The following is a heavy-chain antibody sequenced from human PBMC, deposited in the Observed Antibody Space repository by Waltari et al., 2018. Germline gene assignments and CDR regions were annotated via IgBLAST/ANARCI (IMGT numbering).Heavy chain of an antibody. Sequence: EVRLVESGGGLVQPGGPLRLSCVASGFTLSVYEMNWVRQAPGKGLEWVSYISRGIGAKYYADAVKGRFTISRDNALNSLYLEMNSLRVEDTAVYYCARGFGQQVALDYWGQGTLVTVSS. J-gene: IGHJ4*02. CDR1: GFTLSVYE. CDR3: ARGFGQQVALDY. V-gene: IGHV3-48*03. D-gene: IGHD6-13*01. CDR2: ISRGIGAK.